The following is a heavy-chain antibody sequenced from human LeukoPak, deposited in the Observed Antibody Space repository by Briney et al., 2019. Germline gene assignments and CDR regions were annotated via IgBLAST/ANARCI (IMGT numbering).Heavy chain of an antibody. Sequence: SVKVSCKASGYTFTSYGISWVRQAPGQGLEWMGGIIPILGIANYAQKFQGRVTITADKSTSTAYMELSSLRSEDTAVYYCASRYYYDSSGYPLDYWGQGTLVTVSS. D-gene: IGHD3-22*01. CDR3: ASRYYYDSSGYPLDY. CDR2: IIPILGIA. CDR1: GYTFTSYG. V-gene: IGHV1-69*10. J-gene: IGHJ4*02.